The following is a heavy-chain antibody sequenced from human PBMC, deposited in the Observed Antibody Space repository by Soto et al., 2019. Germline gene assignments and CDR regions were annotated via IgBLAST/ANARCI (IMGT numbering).Heavy chain of an antibody. D-gene: IGHD3-22*01. CDR1: GFTFSSYW. CDR2: INSDGSST. V-gene: IGHV3-74*01. J-gene: IGHJ4*02. CDR3: ARNRFYYYDSSGYPELDY. Sequence: PGGSLRLSCAASGFTFSSYWMHWVRQAPGKGLVWVSRINSDGSSTSYADSVKGRFTISRDNAKNTLYLQMNSLRAEDTAVYYCARNRFYYYDSSGYPELDYWGQGTLVTVSS.